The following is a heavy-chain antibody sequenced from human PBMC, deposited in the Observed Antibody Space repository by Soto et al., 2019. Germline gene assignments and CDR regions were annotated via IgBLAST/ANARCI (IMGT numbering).Heavy chain of an antibody. CDR2: IYYSGST. V-gene: IGHV4-59*08. Sequence: QVQLQESGPGLVKPSETLSLTCTVSGGSISSYYWSWIRQPPGKGLEWIWYIYYSGSTNYNPSLKSRVTISVDTSKNQFSLKLSSVTAADTAVYYCARSITMVRGLDVWGKGTTVTVSS. D-gene: IGHD3-10*01. CDR1: GGSISSYY. J-gene: IGHJ6*04. CDR3: ARSITMVRGLDV.